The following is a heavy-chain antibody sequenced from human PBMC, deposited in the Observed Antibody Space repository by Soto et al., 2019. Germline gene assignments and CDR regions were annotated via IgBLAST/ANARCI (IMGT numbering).Heavy chain of an antibody. CDR1: GFTFRNYG. CDR3: AKVPVSGVTYFDY. Sequence: PGGSLRLSCAASGFTFRNYGMQWVRQAPGKGLEWVTIIWYDGSNKYYADSVQGRFTISRDNSKNTLYLQMNSLRAEDTAVYYCAKVPVSGVTYFDYWGQGALVTVSS. J-gene: IGHJ4*02. D-gene: IGHD6-19*01. V-gene: IGHV3-33*06. CDR2: IWYDGSNK.